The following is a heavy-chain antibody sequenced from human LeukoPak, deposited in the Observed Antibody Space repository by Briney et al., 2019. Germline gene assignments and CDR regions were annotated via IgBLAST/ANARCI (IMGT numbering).Heavy chain of an antibody. CDR3: ARPRTTSSSPNAFDI. Sequence: ASVKVSCKASGYTFTSYGISWVRQAPGQGLEWMGWISAYNGNTNYAQKLQGRVTMTTDTSTSTAYMGLRSLRSDDTAVYYCARPRTTSSSPNAFDIWGQGTMVTVSS. D-gene: IGHD6-6*01. J-gene: IGHJ3*02. CDR1: GYTFTSYG. V-gene: IGHV1-18*01. CDR2: ISAYNGNT.